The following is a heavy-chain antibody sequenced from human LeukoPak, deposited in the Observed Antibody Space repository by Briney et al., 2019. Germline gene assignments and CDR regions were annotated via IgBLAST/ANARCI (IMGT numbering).Heavy chain of an antibody. CDR1: GYTFTGYY. V-gene: IGHV1-2*02. Sequence: ASVKVSCKASGYTFTGYYMHWVRQAPGQGLEWMGWINPNSGGTNYAQKFQGRVTMTRDTSISTAYMELSRLRSDDTAVYYCARNGANYKEYDFWSGYYPYYYYYYMDVWGKGTTVTVSS. CDR2: INPNSGGT. CDR3: ARNGANYKEYDFWSGYYPYYYYYYMDV. J-gene: IGHJ6*03. D-gene: IGHD3-3*01.